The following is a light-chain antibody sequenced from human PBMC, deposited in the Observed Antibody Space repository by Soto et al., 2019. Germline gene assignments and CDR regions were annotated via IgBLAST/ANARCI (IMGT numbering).Light chain of an antibody. CDR3: QQYSTYST. CDR2: KAS. V-gene: IGKV1-5*03. Sequence: DIQMTQSPSTLSASVGDRVTITCRASQSISSWLAWYQQKPGKAPNLLIYKASSLPSGVPSRFSGSGSGTEFTLTISSLQPDDFATYYCQQYSTYSTFGQGTKLEIK. J-gene: IGKJ1*01. CDR1: QSISSW.